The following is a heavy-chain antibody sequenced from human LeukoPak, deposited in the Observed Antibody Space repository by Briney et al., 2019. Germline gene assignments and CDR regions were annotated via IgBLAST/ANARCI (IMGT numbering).Heavy chain of an antibody. J-gene: IGHJ4*02. CDR2: MNPNSGNT. V-gene: IGHV1-8*01. CDR3: ARVASRSKAYCGGDCYSMGC. CDR1: GYTFTSYD. Sequence: ASVTVSCKASGYTFTSYDINGVRQATGQGFEWMGWMNPNSGNTGYAQKFQARVTMTRNTSISTAYMGLSSLRSEDTAVYYCARVASRSKAYCGGDCYSMGCWGQGTLVTVSS. D-gene: IGHD2-21*02.